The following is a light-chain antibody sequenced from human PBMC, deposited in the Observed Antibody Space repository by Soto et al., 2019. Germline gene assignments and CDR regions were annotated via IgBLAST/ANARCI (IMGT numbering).Light chain of an antibody. J-gene: IGLJ2*01. CDR1: GSDIGAYNF. CDR2: GVT. CDR3: YSYAGSSSFRVL. V-gene: IGLV2-8*01. Sequence: QSALAQPPSASGSPGQSVTISCTGSGSDIGAYNFVSWYQQHPGKAPKLMIFGVTERPSGVPDRFSGSKSGNTASLTVSGLQADDEAVYYCYSYAGSSSFRVLFGGGTQLTVL.